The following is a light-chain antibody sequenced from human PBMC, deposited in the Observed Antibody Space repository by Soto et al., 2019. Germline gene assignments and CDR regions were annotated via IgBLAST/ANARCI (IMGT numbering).Light chain of an antibody. CDR1: QSVSSSY. CDR3: QQYNNWALVI. V-gene: IGKV3-15*01. J-gene: IGKJ4*01. Sequence: IGMPQSPATLSVSPGERATLSCRASQSVSSSYLAWYQQKPGQAPRLLIYGASTRATGIPARFSGSGSGTEFTLTISSLQSEDFAVYYCQQYNNWALVIFGGGTKVDIK. CDR2: GAS.